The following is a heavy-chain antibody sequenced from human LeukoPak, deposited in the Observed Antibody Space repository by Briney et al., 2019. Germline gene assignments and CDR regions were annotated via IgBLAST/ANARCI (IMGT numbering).Heavy chain of an antibody. D-gene: IGHD1-1*01. Sequence: GGSLRLSCAASGFTLSNYWMSWVRQAPGKGLEWVANIKQDGSEKYYVDSVRGRFTASRDNAKNSVNLQMNSLRVEDTAVYYCARWRGRQSEFDYWGQGTLVTVSS. V-gene: IGHV3-7*01. J-gene: IGHJ4*02. CDR2: IKQDGSEK. CDR3: ARWRGRQSEFDY. CDR1: GFTLSNYW.